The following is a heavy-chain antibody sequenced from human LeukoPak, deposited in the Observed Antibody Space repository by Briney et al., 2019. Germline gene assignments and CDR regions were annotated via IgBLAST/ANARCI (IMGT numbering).Heavy chain of an antibody. D-gene: IGHD2-8*02. CDR3: ARSAATKSTVFY. V-gene: IGHV1-2*02. J-gene: IGHJ4*02. Sequence: ASVKVSCKASGYTFTSYDINWVRQATGQGLEWMGWINPNSGGTNYAQKFQGRVTMTRDTSISTAYMELSRLRSDDTAVYYCARSAATKSTVFYWGQGTLVTVSS. CDR1: GYTFTSYD. CDR2: INPNSGGT.